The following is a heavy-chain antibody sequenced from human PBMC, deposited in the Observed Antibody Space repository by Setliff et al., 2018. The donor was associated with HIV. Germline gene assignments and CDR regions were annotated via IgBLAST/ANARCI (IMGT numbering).Heavy chain of an antibody. CDR3: ARHFGWLPREIDY. J-gene: IGHJ4*02. Sequence: SQTLSLTCILSGGSISTSNYYWGWIRQPPGKGLEWIGSIYYSGSTYYTPSLKSRVTISVDTSKNQFSLKLSSVTAADTAVYYCARHFGWLPREIDYWGQGTLVTVSS. CDR1: GGSISTSNYY. V-gene: IGHV4-39*01. D-gene: IGHD5-12*01. CDR2: IYYSGST.